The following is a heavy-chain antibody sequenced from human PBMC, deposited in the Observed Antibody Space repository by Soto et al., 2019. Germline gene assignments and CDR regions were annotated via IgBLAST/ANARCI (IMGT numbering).Heavy chain of an antibody. CDR1: GGSISSSSYY. Sequence: ETLSLTCTVSGGSISSSSYYWGWIRQPPGKGLEWIGSIYYSGSTYYNPSLKSRVTISVDTSKNQFSLKLSSVTAADTAVYYCASSHDYGDYVRLWGQGTLVTVSS. V-gene: IGHV4-39*01. D-gene: IGHD4-17*01. CDR3: ASSHDYGDYVRL. J-gene: IGHJ4*02. CDR2: IYYSGST.